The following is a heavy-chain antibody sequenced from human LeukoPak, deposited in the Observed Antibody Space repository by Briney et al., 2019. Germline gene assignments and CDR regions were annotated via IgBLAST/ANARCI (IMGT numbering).Heavy chain of an antibody. D-gene: IGHD1-26*01. Sequence: SETLSLTCTVSGGSISSYYWSWIRQPPGKGLEWIGYIYYSGSTNYNPSLKSRVTISVDMSKSQFSLKLNSVTAADTAVYYCARHYKQGISGSFYFDYWGQGTLVTVSS. CDR2: IYYSGST. CDR1: GGSISSYY. CDR3: ARHYKQGISGSFYFDY. V-gene: IGHV4-59*01. J-gene: IGHJ4*02.